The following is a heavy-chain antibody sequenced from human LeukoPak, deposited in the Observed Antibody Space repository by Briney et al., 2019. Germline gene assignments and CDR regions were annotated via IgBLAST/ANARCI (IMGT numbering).Heavy chain of an antibody. CDR1: GFNFNDYA. CDR2: ISWNSVNI. Sequence: SLRLSCAASGFNFNDYAMYWVRQAPGKGLEWVSGISWNSVNIAYAGSVKGRFTISRDNAKNSLYLQMNSLRAEDTAVYYCAKRPYSGSYYVVRSPFDYWGQGTLVTVSS. D-gene: IGHD1-26*01. CDR3: AKRPYSGSYYVVRSPFDY. J-gene: IGHJ4*02. V-gene: IGHV3-9*01.